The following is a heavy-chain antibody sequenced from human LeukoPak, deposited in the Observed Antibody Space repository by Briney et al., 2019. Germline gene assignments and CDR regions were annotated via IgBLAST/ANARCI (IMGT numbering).Heavy chain of an antibody. D-gene: IGHD3-10*01. CDR3: AKDFRVAEELWFGELWNAFDI. CDR1: GFTFSSYA. CDR2: ISGSGGST. J-gene: IGHJ3*02. V-gene: IGHV3-23*01. Sequence: PGGSLRLSCAAFGFTFSSYAMSWVRQAPGKGLEWVSAISGSGGSTYYADSVKGRFTISRDNSKNTLYLQVNSLRIEDTAVYYCAKDFRVAEELWFGELWNAFDIWGQGIRVAVSS.